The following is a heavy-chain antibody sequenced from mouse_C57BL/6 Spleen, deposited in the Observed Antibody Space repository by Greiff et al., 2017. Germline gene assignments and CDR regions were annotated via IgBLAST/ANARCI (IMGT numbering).Heavy chain of an antibody. CDR2: IYPGSGST. V-gene: IGHV1-55*01. D-gene: IGHD2-4*01. CDR1: GYTFTSYW. CDR3: ARRDYDYDAASYAMDY. J-gene: IGHJ4*01. Sequence: VQLQQPGAELVKPGASVKMSCKASGYTFTSYWITWVKQRPGQGLEWIGDIYPGSGSTNYNEKFKSKATLTVDTSSSTAYMQLSSLTSEDSAVYYCARRDYDYDAASYAMDYWGQGTSVTVSS.